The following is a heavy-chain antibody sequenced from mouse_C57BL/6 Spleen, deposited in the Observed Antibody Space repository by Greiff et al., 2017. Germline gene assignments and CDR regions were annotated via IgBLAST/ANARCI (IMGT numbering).Heavy chain of an antibody. V-gene: IGHV1-52*01. J-gene: IGHJ2*01. CDR2: IDPSDSET. D-gene: IGHD2-4*01. CDR3: ARGMITTTGYYFDY. Sequence: VQLQQPGAELVRPGSSVKLSCKASGYTFTSYWMHWVKQRPIQGLEWIGNIDPSDSETHYNQKFKDKATLTVDKSSSTAYMQLSSLTSEDSAVYYCARGMITTTGYYFDYGGQGTTLTGSS. CDR1: GYTFTSYW.